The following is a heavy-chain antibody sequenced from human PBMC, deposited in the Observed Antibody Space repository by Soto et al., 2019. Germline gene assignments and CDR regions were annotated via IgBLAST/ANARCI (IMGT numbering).Heavy chain of an antibody. V-gene: IGHV4-59*01. CDR3: ARPSSFFDSYYFAY. CDR1: GGSISGNY. CDR2: IYYSGTT. D-gene: IGHD3-9*01. Sequence: SETLSLTCTVSGGSISGNYWAWIRQPPGKGLEWIGYIYYSGTTNYNPSLKSRVTISVDTSKNQFSLKLTSVTAADTAVYYCARPSSFFDSYYFAYWGQGTPVTVSS. J-gene: IGHJ4*02.